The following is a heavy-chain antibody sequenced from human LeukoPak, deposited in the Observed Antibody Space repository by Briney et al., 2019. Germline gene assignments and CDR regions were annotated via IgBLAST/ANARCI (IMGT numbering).Heavy chain of an antibody. CDR1: GFPFSKYS. CDR2: INNSSTII. D-gene: IGHD2-15*01. V-gene: IGHV3-48*04. J-gene: IGHJ3*02. CDR3: ARDTKTVVVVAATRAGHDAFDI. Sequence: PGGSLRLSCAASGFPFSKYSMAWVRQAPGKGLEWISYINNSSTIIYYSDSVKGRFTISRDNAKNSLYLQMNSLRAEDTAVYYCARDTKTVVVVAATRAGHDAFDIWGQGTMVTVSS.